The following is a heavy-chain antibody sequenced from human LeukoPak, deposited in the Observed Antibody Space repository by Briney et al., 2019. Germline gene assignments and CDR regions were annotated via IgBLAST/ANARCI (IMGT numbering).Heavy chain of an antibody. CDR3: ARGRYGSGSYYMDY. J-gene: IGHJ4*02. V-gene: IGHV4-4*07. Sequence: SETLSLTCTVFGGSISNFYWSWIRQPAGMGLEWIGRIYTSGSTNYNPSLKSRVTMSVNTSKNQFSLNLSSVTAADTAVYFCARGRYGSGSYYMDYWGQGTLVTVSS. D-gene: IGHD3-10*01. CDR1: GGSISNFY. CDR2: IYTSGST.